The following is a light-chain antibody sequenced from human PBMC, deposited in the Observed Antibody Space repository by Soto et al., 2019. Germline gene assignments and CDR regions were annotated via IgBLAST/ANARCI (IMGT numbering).Light chain of an antibody. CDR2: SNN. CDR1: SSNIGSNT. V-gene: IGLV1-44*01. J-gene: IGLJ1*01. CDR3: AAWDDSLNCYV. Sequence: QSVLTQPPSASWTPGQRVTISCSGSSSNIGSNTVNWYQQLPGTAPKLLIYSNNQRPSGVPDRFSGSKSGTSASLAISGLQSEDEADYYCAAWDDSLNCYVFGTGTKVTV.